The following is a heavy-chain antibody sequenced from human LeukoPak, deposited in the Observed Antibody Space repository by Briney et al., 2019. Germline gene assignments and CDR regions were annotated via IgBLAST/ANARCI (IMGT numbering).Heavy chain of an antibody. V-gene: IGHV1-8*01. CDR1: GYTFTSYD. D-gene: IGHD6-6*01. Sequence: GASVKVSCKASGYTFTSYDINWVRQATGQGLEWMGWMNPNSGNTGYAQKFQGRVTMTRNTSISTAYMELSSLRSEDTAVYYCAREVRHSSSSGTSWFDPWGEGTLVTVSS. CDR2: MNPNSGNT. CDR3: AREVRHSSSSGTSWFDP. J-gene: IGHJ5*02.